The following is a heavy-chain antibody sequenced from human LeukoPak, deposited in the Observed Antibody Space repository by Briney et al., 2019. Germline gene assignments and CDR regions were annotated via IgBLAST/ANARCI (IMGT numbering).Heavy chain of an antibody. V-gene: IGHV4-39*01. D-gene: IGHD6-19*01. CDR1: GGSISSSSYY. CDR3: ARHAVASFDY. CDR2: IYYSGST. J-gene: IGHJ4*02. Sequence: PSETLSLTCTVSGGSISSSSYYWGWIRQPPGKGLEWIGSIYYSGSTYYNPSLKSRVTISVDTSKNQFSLKLSSVTAADTAVYYCARHAVASFDYWGQGTLVTVPS.